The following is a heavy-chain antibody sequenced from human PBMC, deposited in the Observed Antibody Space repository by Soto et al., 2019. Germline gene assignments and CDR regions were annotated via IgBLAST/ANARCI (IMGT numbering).Heavy chain of an antibody. J-gene: IGHJ4*02. CDR1: GGSVSSGSYY. D-gene: IGHD1-26*01. CDR3: AREFIVGAKYVDY. V-gene: IGHV4-61*01. Sequence: PSETLSLTCTVSGGSVSSGSYYWSWSRQPPGKGLEWIGYIYYSGSTNYNPSLKSRVTISVDTSKNQFSLKLSSVTAADTAVYYCAREFIVGAKYVDYWGQGTLVTVS. CDR2: IYYSGST.